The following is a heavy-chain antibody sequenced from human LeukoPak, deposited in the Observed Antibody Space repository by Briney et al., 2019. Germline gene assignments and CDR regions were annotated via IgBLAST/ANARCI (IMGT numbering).Heavy chain of an antibody. CDR2: IYYRGST. CDR1: GDSISSSSYY. Sequence: SETRSLTCTISGDSISSSSYYWGWIRQPPGRGLEWIGDIYYRGSTYYNPSLKSRVSISIDTSNNQFSLTLNSVTAEDTALYFCARRRYYDSTGYLDWGQGTLVTVSS. J-gene: IGHJ1*01. CDR3: ARRRYYDSTGYLD. V-gene: IGHV4-39*01. D-gene: IGHD3-22*01.